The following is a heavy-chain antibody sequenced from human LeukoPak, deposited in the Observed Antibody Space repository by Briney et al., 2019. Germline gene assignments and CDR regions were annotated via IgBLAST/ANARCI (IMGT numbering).Heavy chain of an antibody. CDR1: GYSISSGYY. CDR3: ARQVGAYAFDI. V-gene: IGHV4-38-2*01. Sequence: PSETLSLTCAVSGYSISSGYYCGWIRQPPGKGMEWIGSICHSGSTYYNPSLKSRVTISVDTSMNQFSLKLSSVTAADTAVYYCARQVGAYAFDIWGQGTMVTVSS. D-gene: IGHD1-26*01. J-gene: IGHJ3*02. CDR2: ICHSGST.